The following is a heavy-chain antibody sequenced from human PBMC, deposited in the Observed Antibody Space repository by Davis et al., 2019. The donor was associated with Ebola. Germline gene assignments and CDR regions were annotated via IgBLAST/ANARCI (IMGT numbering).Heavy chain of an antibody. J-gene: IGHJ4*02. CDR2: INPHNGNT. CDR3: ARDWGITMVRGVIVN. CDR1: GYTFTNYG. D-gene: IGHD3-10*01. V-gene: IGHV1-18*04. Sequence: AASVKVSCKASGYTFTNYGITWVRQAPGQGLEWMGWINPHNGNTNYAQNVQGRVTMTTDTSTSTAYMEVGSLRSDDTAVYYCARDWGITMVRGVIVNWGQGTLVTVSS.